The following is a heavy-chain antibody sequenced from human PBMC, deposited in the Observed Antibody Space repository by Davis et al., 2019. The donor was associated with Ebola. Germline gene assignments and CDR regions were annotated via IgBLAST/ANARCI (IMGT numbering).Heavy chain of an antibody. CDR3: ARDPAIGKPLSTFDV. CDR2: IWYDGSLQ. V-gene: IGHV3-33*01. D-gene: IGHD1-14*01. CDR1: GFRFNTYG. J-gene: IGHJ3*01. Sequence: SLRLSCAASGFRFNTYGMHWVRQAPGKGLEWLAVIWYDGSLQFSVDSMKGRFTISRDNSRNTLFLQMNSLRVEDTAVYYCARDPAIGKPLSTFDVWGQGTTVTVAS.